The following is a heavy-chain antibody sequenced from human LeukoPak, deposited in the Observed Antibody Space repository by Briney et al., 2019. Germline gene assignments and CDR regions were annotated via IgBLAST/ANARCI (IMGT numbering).Heavy chain of an antibody. Sequence: GESLKISCKGSGYSFTNYWIGWVRQMPGKGLEWMGIIYPGDSDTRYITSFQGQVTISADKSITTAYLQWSSLKASDTAMYYCARPGTTGTDYFDNWGQGTLVTVSS. J-gene: IGHJ4*02. CDR3: ARPGTTGTDYFDN. V-gene: IGHV5-51*01. D-gene: IGHD1-1*01. CDR2: IYPGDSDT. CDR1: GYSFTNYW.